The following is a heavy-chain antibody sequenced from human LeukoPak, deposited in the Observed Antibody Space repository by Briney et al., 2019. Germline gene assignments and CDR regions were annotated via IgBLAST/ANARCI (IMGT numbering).Heavy chain of an antibody. CDR2: INPSGGST. CDR3: AREGSRLGVIAARPRWFDP. D-gene: IGHD6-6*01. V-gene: IGHV1-46*01. J-gene: IGHJ5*02. CDR1: GYTFTSYY. Sequence: ASVKVSCKASGYTFTSYYMHWVRQAPGQGLEWMGIINPSGGSTSYAQKFQGRVTMTRDMSTSTVYMELSSLRSEDTAVYYCAREGSRLGVIAARPRWFDPWGQGTLVTVSS.